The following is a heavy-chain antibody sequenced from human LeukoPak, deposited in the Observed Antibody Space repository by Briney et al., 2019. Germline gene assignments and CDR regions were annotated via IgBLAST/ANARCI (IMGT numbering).Heavy chain of an antibody. J-gene: IGHJ6*03. Sequence: GGSLRLSCAASGFTFSNYWMTWIRQAPGKGLEWVANIKQDGSEKYFVDSVKGRFTISRDNAKNSLYLQMNSLRAEDTALYYCAKVQLVDYYYYSYMDVWGKGTTVTVSS. CDR3: AKVQLVDYYYYSYMDV. CDR1: GFTFSNYW. D-gene: IGHD6-6*01. V-gene: IGHV3-7*03. CDR2: IKQDGSEK.